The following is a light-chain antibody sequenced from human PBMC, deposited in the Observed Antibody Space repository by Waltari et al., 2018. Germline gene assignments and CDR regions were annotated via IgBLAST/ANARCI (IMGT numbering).Light chain of an antibody. J-gene: IGKJ1*01. V-gene: IGKV3-20*01. CDR1: QSFSSSF. CDR3: QQSGTSPRT. CDR2: AAS. Sequence: IVSTQSPGTLSLSPGERATLSCRASQSFSSSFLAWYQQKPGQAPRLLIYAASNRATGVPDRFSGSGSGTDFTLTISRLESEDVAVYYCQQSGTSPRTFGPGTKVEIK.